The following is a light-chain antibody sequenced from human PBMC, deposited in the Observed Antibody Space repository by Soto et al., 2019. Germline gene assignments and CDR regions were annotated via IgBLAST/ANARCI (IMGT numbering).Light chain of an antibody. CDR3: QQYSSYSSYT. CDR1: QSIGRS. Sequence: DIQMAQSPSTLSAAVGDRVSLACRASQSIGRSLAWYQQKPVKAPKLLIFDASSLESGVPSRFSGSGSGTDFILTITSLQPDDFATYYCQQYSSYSSYTFGQGTKLEIK. CDR2: DAS. J-gene: IGKJ2*01. V-gene: IGKV1-5*01.